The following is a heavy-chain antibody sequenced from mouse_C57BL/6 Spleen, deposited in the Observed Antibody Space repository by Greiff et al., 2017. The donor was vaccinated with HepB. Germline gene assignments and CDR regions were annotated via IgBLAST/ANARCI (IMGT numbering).Heavy chain of an antibody. D-gene: IGHD3-3*01. Sequence: EVQVVESGGGLVKPGGSLKLSCAASGFTFSSYAMSWVRQTPEKRLEWVATISDGGSYTYYPDNVKGRFTISRDNAKNNLYLQMSHLKSEDTAMYYCARDDGDAYYAMDYWGQGTSVTVSS. CDR3: ARDDGDAYYAMDY. V-gene: IGHV5-4*01. J-gene: IGHJ4*01. CDR2: ISDGGSYT. CDR1: GFTFSSYA.